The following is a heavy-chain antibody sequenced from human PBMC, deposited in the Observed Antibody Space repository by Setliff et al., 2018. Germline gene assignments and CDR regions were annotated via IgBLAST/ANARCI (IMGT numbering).Heavy chain of an antibody. CDR3: ARAHTWSLPNDNSGYPGWFDP. V-gene: IGHV4-38-2*01. D-gene: IGHD3-22*01. J-gene: IGHJ5*02. CDR2: IHHSGKA. CDR1: GFSISSGYY. Sequence: PSETLSLTCAVSGFSISSGYYWGWIRQPPGKGLEWSANIHHSGKAYYNPSLKSRVTMSVDTSKNHVSLKLSSVTAADTAVYYCARAHTWSLPNDNSGYPGWFDPWGQGTLVTVSS.